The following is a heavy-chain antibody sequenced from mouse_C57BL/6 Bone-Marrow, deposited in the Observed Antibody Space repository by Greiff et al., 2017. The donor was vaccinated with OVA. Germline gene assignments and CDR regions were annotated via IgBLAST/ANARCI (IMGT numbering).Heavy chain of an antibody. CDR1: GYTFTSYW. D-gene: IGHD1-1*01. CDR2: IHPNSGST. J-gene: IGHJ1*03. Sequence: QVQLQQPGAELVKPGASVKLSCKASGYTFTSYWMHWVKQRPGPGLEWIGLIHPNSGSTNYNEKFKSKATLTVAKSSSPAYMQLSSLTSEDSAVDDCAREPSTTVVPQYFDVWGTGTTVTVSS. V-gene: IGHV1-64*01. CDR3: AREPSTTVVPQYFDV.